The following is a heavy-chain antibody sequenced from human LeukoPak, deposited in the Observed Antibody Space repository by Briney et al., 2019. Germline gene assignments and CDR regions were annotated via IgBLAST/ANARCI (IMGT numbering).Heavy chain of an antibody. V-gene: IGHV1-2*02. J-gene: IGHJ6*03. Sequence: ASVKVSCKASGYTFTSYYMHWVRQAPGQGLEWMGWINPNSGGTNYAQKFQGRVTMTRDTSISTAYMELSRLRSDDTAVYYCARDGIAAAGDPYYYYYYMDVWGKGTTVTVSS. CDR1: GYTFTSYY. CDR3: ARDGIAAAGDPYYYYYYMDV. D-gene: IGHD6-13*01. CDR2: INPNSGGT.